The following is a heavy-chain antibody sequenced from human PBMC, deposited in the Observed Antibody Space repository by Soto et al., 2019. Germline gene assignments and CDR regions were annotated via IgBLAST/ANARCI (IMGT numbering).Heavy chain of an antibody. J-gene: IGHJ4*02. V-gene: IGHV1-46*03. CDR1: GYTFSIYY. D-gene: IGHD3-10*01. CDR2: INPSGGSA. CDR3: ARSPYYGSGAYTPYDN. Sequence: QVQLVQSGAEVKKPGASVKVSCKASGYTFSIYYMHWVRQAPGQGLEWMGMINPSGGSASYTQKFQGRVTMTRVTCMKRICMELTSLRSEDTAVYYRARSPYYGSGAYTPYDNWGQGTLVIVSS.